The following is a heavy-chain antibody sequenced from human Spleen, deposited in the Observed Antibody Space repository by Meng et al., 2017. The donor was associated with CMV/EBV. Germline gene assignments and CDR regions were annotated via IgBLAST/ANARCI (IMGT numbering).Heavy chain of an antibody. Sequence: GESLKISCAASGFTFSSYGMHWVRQAPGKGLEWVSSISSSSTYIYYGDSVKGRFSISRDNAENSVYLQMNSLRAEDTAVYYCAREGYSSSKGMDVWGQGTTVTVSS. D-gene: IGHD6-19*01. CDR1: GFTFSSYG. J-gene: IGHJ6*02. V-gene: IGHV3-21*01. CDR2: ISSSSTYI. CDR3: AREGYSSSKGMDV.